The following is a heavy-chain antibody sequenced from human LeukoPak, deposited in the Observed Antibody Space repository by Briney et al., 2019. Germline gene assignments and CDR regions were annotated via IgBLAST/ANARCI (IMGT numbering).Heavy chain of an antibody. CDR2: VSYGGNT. CDR1: GVSRSSDY. Sequence: SETLSLTCTVSGVSRSSDYWSWIRQPPGEGLEWIGYVSYGGNTNYNPSLKSRVTISVDTSKNQFSLKLSSVTAADTAVYYCARGLQWDLRAFDIWGQGTMVTVSS. J-gene: IGHJ3*02. CDR3: ARGLQWDLRAFDI. V-gene: IGHV4-59*01. D-gene: IGHD1-26*01.